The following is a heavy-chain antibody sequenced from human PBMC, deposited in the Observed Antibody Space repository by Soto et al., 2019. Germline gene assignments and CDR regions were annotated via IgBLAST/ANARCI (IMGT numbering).Heavy chain of an antibody. CDR3: ARHGGGIASWFDN. J-gene: IGHJ4*02. V-gene: IGHV4-59*08. CDR1: GDSIRSYY. Sequence: QVQLQESGPGLVKLSETLSLTCTVSGDSIRSYYWSWIRQPPGKGLEWIGHMYHSGSTNYNPSLKSRVTILVDTSKNQFSLNLNSVTAADTAVYYCARHGGGIASWFDNWGQGTLVTVSS. CDR2: MYHSGST. D-gene: IGHD3-16*02.